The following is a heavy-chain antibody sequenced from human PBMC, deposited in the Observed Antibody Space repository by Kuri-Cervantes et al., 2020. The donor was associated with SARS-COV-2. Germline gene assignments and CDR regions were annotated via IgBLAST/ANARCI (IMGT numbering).Heavy chain of an antibody. V-gene: IGHV3-7*01. J-gene: IGHJ4*02. CDR2: IKKDGSEM. CDR1: GFTFKSFW. D-gene: IGHD4-23*01. Sequence: GESLKISCAASGFTFKSFWMSWVRQAPGKGLEWVADIKKDGSEMNYVDSLRGRFTISRDNAENSVYLQMNSLRAEDTAVYYCARDGALRWSYYFDYWGQGTLVTVSS. CDR3: ARDGALRWSYYFDY.